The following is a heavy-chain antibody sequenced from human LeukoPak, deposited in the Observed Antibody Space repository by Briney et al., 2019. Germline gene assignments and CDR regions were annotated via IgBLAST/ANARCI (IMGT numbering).Heavy chain of an antibody. Sequence: GGSLRLSCAASGFTVSSNYMSWVRQAPGKGLEWVSVIYSGGSTYYADSVKGRFTISRDNSNNTLYLLMNSLRAEDTALYYCAKAKITLIVVANPNSGALDIWGQGTMVTVSS. V-gene: IGHV3-66*01. CDR3: AKAKITLIVVANPNSGALDI. D-gene: IGHD3-22*01. CDR2: IYSGGST. CDR1: GFTVSSNY. J-gene: IGHJ3*02.